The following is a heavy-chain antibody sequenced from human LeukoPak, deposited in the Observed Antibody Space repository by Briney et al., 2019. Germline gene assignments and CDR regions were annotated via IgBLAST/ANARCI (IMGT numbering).Heavy chain of an antibody. CDR1: GGSIDMTDY. J-gene: IGHJ4*02. V-gene: IGHV4-4*02. Sequence: AGTLSLTCGVSGGSIDMTDYWSCVRQPPGKGLEWIGEIYHSGSTNYNPSLKSRVTISVDKSKNQFSLKLSSVTAADTAVYYCAGFTMVRGVFDYWGQGTLVTVSS. D-gene: IGHD3-10*01. CDR3: AGFTMVRGVFDY. CDR2: IYHSGST.